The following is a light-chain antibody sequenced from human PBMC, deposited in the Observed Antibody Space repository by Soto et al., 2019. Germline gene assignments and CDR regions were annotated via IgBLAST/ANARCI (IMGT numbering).Light chain of an antibody. Sequence: QSVLAQPASVSGSPGQSITISCTGSSSDIGRYYFVSWYQQHPGRAPKLIIHDVSNRPSEVSDRFSGSKSGNTASLTISGLQAEDEADYYCSSYTTSSTRVFGTGTKVTVL. CDR2: DVS. J-gene: IGLJ1*01. CDR1: SSDIGRYYF. V-gene: IGLV2-14*01. CDR3: SSYTTSSTRV.